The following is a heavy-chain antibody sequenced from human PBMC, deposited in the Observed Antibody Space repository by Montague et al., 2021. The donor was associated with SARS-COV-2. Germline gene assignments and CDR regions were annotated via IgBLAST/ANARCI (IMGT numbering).Heavy chain of an antibody. CDR1: GGSISSYY. D-gene: IGHD5-24*01. CDR3: ARLGLQLLGGHYFDY. J-gene: IGHJ4*02. Sequence: SETLSLTCTVSGGSISSYYWSWIRQPPGKGLEWIGYIYYSGSTNCNPSLKSRVTTSVDTSKNQFSLKLSSVTAADTAVYYCARLGLQLLGGHYFDYWGQGTRVTVSS. V-gene: IGHV4-59*08. CDR2: IYYSGST.